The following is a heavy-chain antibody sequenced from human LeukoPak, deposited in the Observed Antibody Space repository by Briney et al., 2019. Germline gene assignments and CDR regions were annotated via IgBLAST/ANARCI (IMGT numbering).Heavy chain of an antibody. J-gene: IGHJ6*02. D-gene: IGHD3-10*01. V-gene: IGHV3-74*01. CDR2: INSDGSST. CDR1: GFTFSGYG. CDR3: TRLLWFGGSPGLDA. Sequence: GGSLRLSCAASGFTFSGYGMHWVRQAPGKGLVWVSRINSDGSSTIYADSVKGRFTVSRDNAKNTLYLQMNSLRAEDTAVYYCTRLLWFGGSPGLDAWGQGTTVIVSS.